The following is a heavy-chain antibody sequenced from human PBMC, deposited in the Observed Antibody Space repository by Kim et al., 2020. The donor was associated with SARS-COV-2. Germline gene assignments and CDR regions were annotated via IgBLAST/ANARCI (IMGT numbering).Heavy chain of an antibody. CDR1: GGSISSYY. D-gene: IGHD6-6*01. V-gene: IGHV4-59*13. CDR2: IYYSGST. J-gene: IGHJ6*02. CDR3: ARDLGYSSSSWGYYYYGMDV. Sequence: SETLSLTCTVSGGSISSYYWSWIRQPPGKGLEWIGYIYYSGSTNYNPSLKSRVTISVDTSKNQFSLKLSSVTAADTAVYYCARDLGYSSSSWGYYYYGMDVWGQGTTVTVSS.